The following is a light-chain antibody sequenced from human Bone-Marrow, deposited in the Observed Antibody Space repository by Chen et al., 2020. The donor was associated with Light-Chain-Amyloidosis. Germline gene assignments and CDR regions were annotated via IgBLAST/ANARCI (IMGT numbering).Light chain of an antibody. CDR3: QVWDRSSDRPV. CDR1: SSDVGGYNY. Sequence: QSALTQPASVSGSPGQSITISCTGTSSDVGGYNYVSWYQHSPGKAPKLIIYEVSKRPSVVSNRFSGSKSGNTATLTISRVEAGDEADYYCQVWDRSSDRPVFGGGTKLTVL. CDR2: EVS. J-gene: IGLJ3*02. V-gene: IGLV2-14*01.